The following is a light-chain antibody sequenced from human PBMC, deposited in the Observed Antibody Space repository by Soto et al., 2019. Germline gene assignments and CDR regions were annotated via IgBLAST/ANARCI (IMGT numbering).Light chain of an antibody. CDR1: SNDVGSYNR. CDR2: DVT. J-gene: IGLJ2*01. CDR3: SSYTSKNSHVV. V-gene: IGLV2-18*02. Sequence: QSALTQPPSVSGSPGQSVTISCTGTSNDVGSYNRVSWYQQPPGTAPKLIIYDVTSRPSGVPDRFSGSRSGKTASLTISGLQAEDEPDYFCSSYTSKNSHVVFGGGTKLTVL.